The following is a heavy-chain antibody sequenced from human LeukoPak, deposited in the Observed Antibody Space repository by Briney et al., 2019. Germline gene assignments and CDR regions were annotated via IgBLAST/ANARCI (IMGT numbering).Heavy chain of an antibody. V-gene: IGHV4-30-4*08. J-gene: IGHJ4*02. CDR3: ATRLDCSSTSCYANFDH. D-gene: IGHD2-2*01. Sequence: SQTLSLTCTVSGGSISSGDYYWSWIRQPPGKGLEWIGYIYYSGSTYYNPSLKSRVTISVDTSKNQFSLKLSSVTAADTAVYYCATRLDCSSTSCYANFDHWGQGTLVTVSS. CDR1: GGSISSGDYY. CDR2: IYYSGST.